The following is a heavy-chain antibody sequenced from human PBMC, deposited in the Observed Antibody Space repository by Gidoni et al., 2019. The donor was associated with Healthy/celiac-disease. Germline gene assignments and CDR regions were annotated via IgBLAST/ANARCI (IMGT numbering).Heavy chain of an antibody. CDR1: GFTFSSYG. D-gene: IGHD3-22*01. CDR2: ISYDGSNK. V-gene: IGHV3-30*18. CDR3: AKGSITMIVVVTAPFDY. J-gene: IGHJ4*02. Sequence: QVQLVESGGGVVQPGRSLRLSCAASGFTFSSYGMHWVRQAPGKGLEWVAVISYDGSNKYYADSVKGRFTISRDNSKNTLYLQMNSLRAEDTAVYYCAKGSITMIVVVTAPFDYWGQGTLVTVSS.